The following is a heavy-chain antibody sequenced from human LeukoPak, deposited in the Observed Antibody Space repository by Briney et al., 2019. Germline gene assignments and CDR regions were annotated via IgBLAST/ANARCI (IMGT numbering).Heavy chain of an antibody. D-gene: IGHD5-18*01. J-gene: IGHJ4*02. V-gene: IGHV3-11*04. CDR2: ISGSGSPI. CDR1: GFTFSDYY. Sequence: PGGSLRLSCAASGFTFSDYYMSWIRQAPGKGLEWVSYISGSGSPIYYADSVKGRFTVSRDNAKNSLYPQISSLRAEDTAVYYCARRYSYGLDYWGQGALVTVSS. CDR3: ARRYSYGLDY.